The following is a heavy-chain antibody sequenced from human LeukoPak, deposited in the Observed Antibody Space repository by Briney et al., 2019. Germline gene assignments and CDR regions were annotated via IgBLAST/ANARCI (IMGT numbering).Heavy chain of an antibody. CDR1: GFTFSTYA. J-gene: IGHJ4*02. V-gene: IGHV3-30*18. Sequence: GRSLSLSCAASGFTFSTYAMHWVRQAPGKGLEWVAVTSYDGSSKYYADSVKGRFTISRDNSRKTLFLHMDRLRPEDTAVYYCAKGMPFCGNVCHWIDCWGQGTLVTVSS. D-gene: IGHD2-21*01. CDR3: AKGMPFCGNVCHWIDC. CDR2: TSYDGSSK.